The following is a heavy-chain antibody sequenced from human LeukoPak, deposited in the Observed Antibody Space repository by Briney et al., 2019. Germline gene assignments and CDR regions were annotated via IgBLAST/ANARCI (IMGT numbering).Heavy chain of an antibody. J-gene: IGHJ5*02. D-gene: IGHD3-10*01. Sequence: SETLSLTCTVSGYSISSGYYWGWIRQPPGKGLEWIGSIYHSGSTNYNPSLKSRVTMSVDTSKNQFSLKLSSVTAADTAVYYCARGGGITMVRGVIKVIWFDPWGQGTLVTVSS. CDR3: ARGGGITMVRGVIKVIWFDP. V-gene: IGHV4-38-2*02. CDR2: IYHSGST. CDR1: GYSISSGYY.